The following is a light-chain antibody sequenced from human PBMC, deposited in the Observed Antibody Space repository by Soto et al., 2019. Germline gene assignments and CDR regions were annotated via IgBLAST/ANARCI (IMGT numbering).Light chain of an antibody. Sequence: EIVLTQSPATLSLSPLERATLSCRASQSVSSYLAWYQQKPGQAPRLLIYDASNRATGIPARFSGSGSGTDFTLTISSLEPEDFAVYYCQQRSNWPPSITFGQGTRLEIK. CDR3: QQRSNWPPSIT. J-gene: IGKJ5*01. CDR2: DAS. CDR1: QSVSSY. V-gene: IGKV3-11*01.